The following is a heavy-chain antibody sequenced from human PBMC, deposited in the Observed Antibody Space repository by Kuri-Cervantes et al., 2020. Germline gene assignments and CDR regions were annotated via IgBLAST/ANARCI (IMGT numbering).Heavy chain of an antibody. J-gene: IGHJ4*02. V-gene: IGHV3-43*01. D-gene: IGHD6-19*01. CDR1: GFTVSSNY. CDR3: AKDSVAGYFDY. CDR2: ISWDGGST. Sequence: GESLKISCAASGFTVSSNYMSWVRQAPGKGLEWVSLISWDGGSTYYADSVKGRFTISRDNSKNSLYLQMNSLRTEDTALYYCAKDSVAGYFDYWGQGTLVTVSS.